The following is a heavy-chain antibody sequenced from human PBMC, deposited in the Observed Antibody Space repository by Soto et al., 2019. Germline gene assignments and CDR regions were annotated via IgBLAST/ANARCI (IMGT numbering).Heavy chain of an antibody. V-gene: IGHV4-34*01. CDR1: GWSFSGYY. Sequence: PSETLSLTCAFYGWSFSGYYWSWIRQPPGKGLEWIGEINHSGSTNYNPSLKSRVTISVDTSKNQFSLKLSSVTAADTAVYYCARGELERRDYFDYWGQGTLVTVSS. D-gene: IGHD1-1*01. J-gene: IGHJ4*02. CDR2: INHSGST. CDR3: ARGELERRDYFDY.